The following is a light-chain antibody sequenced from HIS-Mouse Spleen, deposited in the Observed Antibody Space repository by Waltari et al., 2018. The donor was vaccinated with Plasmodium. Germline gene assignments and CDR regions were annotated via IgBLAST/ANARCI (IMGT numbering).Light chain of an antibody. V-gene: IGKV3-15*01. Sequence: EIVMTQSPANLSVSPGERATLSCRASQSVSRNLAWYHQKPGHAPRLLIYGASPRATGIPARFSGSGSGTEFTLTISSLQSEDFAVSYCQQYNNWSFTFGPGTKVDIK. CDR1: QSVSRN. J-gene: IGKJ3*01. CDR2: GAS. CDR3: QQYNNWSFT.